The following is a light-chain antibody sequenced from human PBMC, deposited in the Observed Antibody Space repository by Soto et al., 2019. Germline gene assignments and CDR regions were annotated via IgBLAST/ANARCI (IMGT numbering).Light chain of an antibody. CDR3: QQSYSTPYT. CDR1: QSISTY. Sequence: DIPMTQSPSSLSASLGDRVTITCRASQSISTYLNWYQQKPGKAPNLLIYAASSLQNGVSSNFSGSGSGTDFTLTISSLQPEDFASYYCQQSYSTPYTFGQGTKLEIK. CDR2: AAS. V-gene: IGKV1-39*01. J-gene: IGKJ2*01.